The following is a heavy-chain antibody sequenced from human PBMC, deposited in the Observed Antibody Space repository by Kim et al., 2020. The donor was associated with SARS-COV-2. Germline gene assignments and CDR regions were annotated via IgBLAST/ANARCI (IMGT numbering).Heavy chain of an antibody. CDR2: GT. D-gene: IGHD5-12*01. V-gene: IGHV1-2*02. Sequence: GTNYAQKFEGRVTMTRDTSISTAYMELSRLRSDDTAVYYCARFEAGYSGYWGQGTLVTVSS. CDR3: ARFEAGYSGY. J-gene: IGHJ4*02.